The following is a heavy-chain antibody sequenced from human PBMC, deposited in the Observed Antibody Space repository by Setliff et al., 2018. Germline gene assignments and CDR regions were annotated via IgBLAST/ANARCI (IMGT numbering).Heavy chain of an antibody. V-gene: IGHV1-69*05. CDR2: IIPIFGTA. D-gene: IGHD3-10*01. CDR3: VRCGGVRGVLYNWFDP. Sequence: GASVKVSCKASGSTFRNYGISWVRQAPGQGLDWMGGIIPIFGTANYAQKFRGRIIITRDTSIATVYLELSGLQSDDTAIYFCVRCGGVRGVLYNWFDPWGQGTLVTVSS. J-gene: IGHJ5*02. CDR1: GSTFRNYG.